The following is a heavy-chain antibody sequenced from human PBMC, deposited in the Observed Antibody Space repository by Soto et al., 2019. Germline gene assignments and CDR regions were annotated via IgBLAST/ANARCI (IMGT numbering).Heavy chain of an antibody. Sequence: SETLSLTCTVSGGSVRDGSYYWAWLRQPPGKGLEWIGHIYHSGSTIYNPSLKSRVTISIDTSKSQFSLNLNSMTAADTAVYYCAGYNWNYYFDPWGQGTRVTVS. V-gene: IGHV4-61*01. CDR2: IYHSGST. D-gene: IGHD1-7*01. J-gene: IGHJ5*02. CDR1: GGSVRDGSYY. CDR3: AGYNWNYYFDP.